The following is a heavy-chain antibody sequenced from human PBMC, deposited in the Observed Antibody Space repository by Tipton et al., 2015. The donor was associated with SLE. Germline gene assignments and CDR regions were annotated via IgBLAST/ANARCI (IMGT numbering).Heavy chain of an antibody. Sequence: TLSLTCTVSGGSISSGSYYWSWIRQPAGKGLEWIGHIYTSGSTNYNPSLKSRVTISLDTSKNQFSLKLSSVTAADTAVYYCAREHISSLRDAFEIWGQGTMVTVS. CDR3: AREHISSLRDAFEI. CDR1: GGSISSGSYY. J-gene: IGHJ3*02. CDR2: IYTSGST. V-gene: IGHV4-61*09. D-gene: IGHD2-15*01.